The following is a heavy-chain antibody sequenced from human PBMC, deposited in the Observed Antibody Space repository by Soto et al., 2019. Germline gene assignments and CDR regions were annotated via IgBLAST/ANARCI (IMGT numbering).Heavy chain of an antibody. J-gene: IGHJ4*02. CDR2: VISKTDGGRA. D-gene: IGHD3-10*02. V-gene: IGHV3-15*01. Sequence: EVQLVESGGGFVKPGGSLRLSCAASGFTFTNAWMSWVRQAPGKGLEWVGRVISKTDGGRADYAAPVKGRFTISRDDSENTLFLQMNSLKTDDTAVYYCAAGPCSTDFDFWGQGTLVTVSS. CDR3: AAGPCSTDFDF. CDR1: GFTFTNAW.